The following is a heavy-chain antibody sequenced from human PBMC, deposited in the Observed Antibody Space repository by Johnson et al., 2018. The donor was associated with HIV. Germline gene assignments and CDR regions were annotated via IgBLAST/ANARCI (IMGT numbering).Heavy chain of an antibody. J-gene: IGHJ3*02. Sequence: QVQLVESGGGVVQPGRSLRLSCAASGFTFSSYAMHWVRQAPGKGLEWVAVISYDGSNKYYADSVKGRFTISRDNRKNTLYMQMNSLRAEDTAVYYCAKDQIKRLPVDWAFDIWGQGTMVTGSS. CDR1: GFTFSSYA. V-gene: IGHV3-30-3*01. CDR3: AKDQIKRLPVDWAFDI. CDR2: ISYDGSNK. D-gene: IGHD5-12*01.